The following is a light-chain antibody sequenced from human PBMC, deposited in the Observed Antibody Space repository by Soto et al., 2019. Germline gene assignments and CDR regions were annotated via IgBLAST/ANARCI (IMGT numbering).Light chain of an antibody. J-gene: IGKJ1*01. CDR2: AAS. CDR3: QQYVSSPTT. Sequence: EIVLTQSPGTLSLSPGERATLSCRASQSVSSSYLAWYQQKPGQAPRLLIYAASIRANGIPDRFSGSGSGTDFTLTISRLEPEDFAVYWCQQYVSSPTTFGPGTKVDIK. CDR1: QSVSSSY. V-gene: IGKV3-20*01.